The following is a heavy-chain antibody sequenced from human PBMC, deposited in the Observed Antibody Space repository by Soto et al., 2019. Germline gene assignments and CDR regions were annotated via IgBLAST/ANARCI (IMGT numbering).Heavy chain of an antibody. D-gene: IGHD3-9*01. J-gene: IGHJ4*02. CDR3: ASGDYHIFTGYYLFHF. Sequence: SETLSLTCAVSGGSISSSNWWSWVRQPPGKGLEWIGEIYHSGSTNYNPSLKSRVTISVDKSKNQFSLKLSSVTAADTAVYYCASGDYHIFTGYYLFHFCGQGTVVTSPQ. V-gene: IGHV4-4*02. CDR1: GGSISSSNW. CDR2: IYHSGST.